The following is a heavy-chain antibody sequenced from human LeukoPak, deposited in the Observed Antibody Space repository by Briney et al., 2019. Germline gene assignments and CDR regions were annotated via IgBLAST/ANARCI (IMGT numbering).Heavy chain of an antibody. CDR2: FYHGGST. D-gene: IGHD3-22*01. J-gene: IGHJ4*02. CDR1: GYSISTGYY. Sequence: PSETLSLTCTVSGYSISTGYYWDWIRQPPGKGLEWIGTFYHGGSTYYNPSLKSRVTISVDTSKNQFSLNLTSVTAADTAVYYCARAITTVGFDYWGQGTLVTVSS. CDR3: ARAITTVGFDY. V-gene: IGHV4-38-2*02.